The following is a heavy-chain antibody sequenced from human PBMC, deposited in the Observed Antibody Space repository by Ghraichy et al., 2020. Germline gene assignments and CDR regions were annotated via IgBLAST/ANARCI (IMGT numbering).Heavy chain of an antibody. CDR2: IYHSGST. CDR3: ARHSSGYSSSSLEYDY. CDR1: GYSISSGYY. D-gene: IGHD6-6*01. Sequence: SETLSLTCAVSGYSISSGYYWGWIRQPPGKELEWIGSIYHSGSTYYNPSLKSRVTISVDTSKNQFSLKLSSVTAADTAVYYCARHSSGYSSSSLEYDYWGQGTLVTVSS. J-gene: IGHJ4*02. V-gene: IGHV4-38-2*01.